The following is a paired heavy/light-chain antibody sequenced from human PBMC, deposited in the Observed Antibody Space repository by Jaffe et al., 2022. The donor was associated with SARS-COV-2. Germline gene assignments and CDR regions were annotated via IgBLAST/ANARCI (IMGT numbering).Light chain of an antibody. V-gene: IGLV3-1*01. J-gene: IGLJ2*01. CDR1: KLGDKY. CDR3: QTWDSSTAV. Sequence: SYELTQPPSVSVSPGQTASITCSGDKLGDKYACWYQHKPGQSPVLVIFQDTKRPSGIPERFSGSNSGNTATLTISGTQAMDEADYFCQTWDSSTAVFGGGTKLTVL. CDR2: QDT.
Heavy chain of an antibody. CDR3: AGVTYTTSSNWFDP. CDR1: GGSITNTNYY. D-gene: IGHD6-6*01. V-gene: IGHV4-61*02. J-gene: IGHJ5*02. CDR2: IYTTGST. Sequence: VQLQESGPGLVKPSQTLSLTCTVSGGSITNTNYYWSWIRQPAGKGLEWIGRIYTTGSTNYNPSLKSRVTISLDTSKNQFSLKLNSVTTADTAIYYCAGVTYTTSSNWFDPWGQGTLVTVSS.